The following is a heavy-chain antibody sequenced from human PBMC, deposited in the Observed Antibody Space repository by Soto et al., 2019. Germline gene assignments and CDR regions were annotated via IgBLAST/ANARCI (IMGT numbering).Heavy chain of an antibody. CDR1: GGTFSSYA. CDR2: IIPIFGTA. V-gene: IGHV1-69*13. D-gene: IGHD2-2*01. J-gene: IGHJ4*02. Sequence: GASVKVSCKASGGTFSSYAISWVRQAPGQGLEWMGGIIPIFGTANYAQKFQGRVTITADESTSTAYMELSSLRSEDTAVYYCARSPADIVVVPAATTHSSGWYELDYWGQGTLVTVSS. CDR3: ARSPADIVVVPAATTHSSGWYELDY.